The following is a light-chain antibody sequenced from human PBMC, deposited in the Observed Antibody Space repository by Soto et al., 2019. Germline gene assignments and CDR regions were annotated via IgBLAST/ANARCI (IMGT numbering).Light chain of an antibody. CDR1: QSISSY. J-gene: IGKJ1*01. Sequence: DIQMTQSPSSLSASVGDRVTITCRASQSISSYLNWYQQKPGKAPKLLIYAASSLQSGVPSRFSGSGSGTDFPLTINSLQPEDFATYYCQQSYSAPRTFGQGTKV. CDR3: QQSYSAPRT. V-gene: IGKV1-39*01. CDR2: AAS.